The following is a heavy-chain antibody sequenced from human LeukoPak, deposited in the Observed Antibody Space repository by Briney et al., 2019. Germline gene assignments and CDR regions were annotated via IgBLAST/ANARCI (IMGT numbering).Heavy chain of an antibody. CDR1: GGSISSYY. D-gene: IGHD6-19*01. CDR3: ARYSSGWSLDY. J-gene: IGHJ4*02. CDR2: IYYSGST. V-gene: IGHV4-59*01. Sequence: SETLSLTCTVSGGSISSYYWSWIRQPPGKGLVWIGYIYYSGSTNYNPSLKSRVTISVDTSKDQFSLKLSSVTAADTAVCYCARYSSGWSLDYWGQGTLVTVSS.